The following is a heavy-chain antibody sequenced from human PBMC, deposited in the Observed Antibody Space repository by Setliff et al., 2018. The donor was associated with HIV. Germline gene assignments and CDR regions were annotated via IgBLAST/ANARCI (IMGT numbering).Heavy chain of an antibody. CDR2: ISPSGDRT. J-gene: IGHJ3*02. CDR1: GYAFTSQF. CDR3: ARDYFDSSAYHYGFGAFDI. V-gene: IGHV1-46*01. D-gene: IGHD3-22*01. Sequence: GASVKVSCKASGYAFTSQFMHWVRQAPGQGLEWMGIISPSGDRTTYAQRFRGRVTMTSDTSTSTVYMELSSLRSEDTAVYYCARDYFDSSAYHYGFGAFDIWGQGTMVTVSS.